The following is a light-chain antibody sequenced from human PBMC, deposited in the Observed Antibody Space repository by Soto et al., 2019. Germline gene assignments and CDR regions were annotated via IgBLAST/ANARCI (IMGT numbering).Light chain of an antibody. CDR2: EVT. CDR1: SSDVGAYDY. Sequence: QSVLTQPASVSGSPGQSITVSCTGTSSDVGAYDYVSWYQHHPGKAPKLIIYEVTNRPSGVSNRFSGSKSGNTASLTISGLQAEDEADYYCCSFTSSNTHVFGTGTNVTVL. J-gene: IGLJ1*01. CDR3: CSFTSSNTHV. V-gene: IGLV2-14*01.